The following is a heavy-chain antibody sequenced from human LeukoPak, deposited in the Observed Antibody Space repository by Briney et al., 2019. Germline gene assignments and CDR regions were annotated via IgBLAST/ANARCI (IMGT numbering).Heavy chain of an antibody. CDR1: GFTFSNYA. CDR2: ISGSGGST. CDR3: AKGLEWELPRSYFDY. J-gene: IGHJ4*02. V-gene: IGHV3-23*01. Sequence: GGSLRLSCAASGFTFSNYAMSWVRQAPGKGLEWVSAISGSGGSTYYADSVKGRFTISRDNSKNTLYLQMNSLRAEDTAVYYCAKGLEWELPRSYFDYWGQGTLVTVSS. D-gene: IGHD1-26*01.